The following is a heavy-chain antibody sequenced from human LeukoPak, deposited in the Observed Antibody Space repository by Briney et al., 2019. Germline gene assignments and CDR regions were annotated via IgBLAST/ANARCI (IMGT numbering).Heavy chain of an antibody. CDR1: GGSFSGYY. Sequence: SETLSPTCAVYGGSFSGYYWSWIRQPPGKGLEWIGEINHSGSTNYNPSLKSRVTISVDTSKNQFSLKLSSVTAADTAVYYCARGRVAARLNRFDPWGQGTLVTVSS. CDR2: INHSGST. J-gene: IGHJ5*02. CDR3: ARGRVAARLNRFDP. V-gene: IGHV4-34*01. D-gene: IGHD6-6*01.